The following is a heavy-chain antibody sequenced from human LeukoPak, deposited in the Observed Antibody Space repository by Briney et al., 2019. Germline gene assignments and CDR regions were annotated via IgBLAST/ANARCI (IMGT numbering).Heavy chain of an antibody. Sequence: GGSLRLSCAVSGFTVTDNDMSWVRQAPGKGLQWVSVVYPDGRTYYSASVKDRFTISRDNSRNTMFIQLNSVRADDTAVYYCERTNPVCSDYGYWGQGTLVTVSS. CDR1: GFTVTDND. V-gene: IGHV3-53*01. CDR2: VYPDGRT. CDR3: ERTNPVCSDYGY. J-gene: IGHJ4*02. D-gene: IGHD6-19*01.